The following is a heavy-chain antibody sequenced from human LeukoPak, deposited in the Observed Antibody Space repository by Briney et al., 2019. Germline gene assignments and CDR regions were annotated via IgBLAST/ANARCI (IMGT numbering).Heavy chain of an antibody. Sequence: NPSETLSLTRTFSGGSISSSSYYWGWIRQPPGKGLEWIGSIYYSGSTYYNPSLKSRVTISVDTSKNQFSLKLSSVTAADTAVYYCARAYDWATIRYYYMDVWGKGTTVTVSS. J-gene: IGHJ6*03. V-gene: IGHV4-39*07. CDR3: ARAYDWATIRYYYMDV. CDR2: IYYSGST. CDR1: GGSISSSSYY. D-gene: IGHD5-12*01.